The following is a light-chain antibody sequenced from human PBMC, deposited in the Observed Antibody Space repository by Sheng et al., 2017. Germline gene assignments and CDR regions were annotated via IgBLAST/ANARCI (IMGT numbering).Light chain of an antibody. V-gene: IGLV3-25*03. CDR1: ALAKQY. Sequence: SSELTQPPSVSVSPGQTARITCSGDALAKQYVYWYHQKVGQAPVLVIYKDSERPSGIPERFSGSSSGTTVTLTISGVQAEDEADYYCHSPDSSGTYYVFGTGTKVTVL. CDR2: KDS. J-gene: IGLJ1*01. CDR3: HSPDSSGTYYV.